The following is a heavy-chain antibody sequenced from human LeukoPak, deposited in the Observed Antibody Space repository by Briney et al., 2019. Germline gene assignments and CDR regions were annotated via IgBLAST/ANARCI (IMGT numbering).Heavy chain of an antibody. Sequence: PGGSLRLSCAASGFTFSSYAMPWVRQAPGKGLEWVAVISYDGHNQHYADSAKGRFIISRDNSKNTVDLQMNSLKPEDSAVYYCAKMLAPAGYYGMDAWGQGTTVTVSS. CDR2: ISYDGHNQ. D-gene: IGHD2-2*01. V-gene: IGHV3-30*04. CDR3: AKMLAPAGYYGMDA. CDR1: GFTFSSYA. J-gene: IGHJ6*02.